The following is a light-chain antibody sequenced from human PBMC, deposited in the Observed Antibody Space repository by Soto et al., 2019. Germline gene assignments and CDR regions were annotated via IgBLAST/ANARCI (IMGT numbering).Light chain of an antibody. V-gene: IGKV2-30*01. CDR3: MQGTHWPPGIFT. J-gene: IGKJ3*01. CDR1: QSLVYSDGNTY. CDR2: KVS. Sequence: DVVMTQSPLSLPVTLGQPASISCRSSQSLVYSDGNTYLHWFQQRPGQSPRRLIYKVSNRDSGVPDRFSGSGSGTDFTLKISRVEAEDVGVYYCMQGTHWPPGIFTFGPGTKVDIK.